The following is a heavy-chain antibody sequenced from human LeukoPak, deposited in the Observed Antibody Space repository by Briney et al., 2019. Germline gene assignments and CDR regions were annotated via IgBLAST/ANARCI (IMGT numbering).Heavy chain of an antibody. J-gene: IGHJ3*02. V-gene: IGHV3-48*01. D-gene: IGHD6-19*01. CDR3: ARSQWLPKGDI. CDR2: ISSSSSTI. CDR1: GFTFSSYS. Sequence: GGSLRLSCAASGFTFSSYSMNWVRQAPGKGLEWVSYISSSSSTIYYADSVKGRFTISRDNAKNSLYLQMNSLRAEDTAVYYCARSQWLPKGDIWGQGTMVTVSS.